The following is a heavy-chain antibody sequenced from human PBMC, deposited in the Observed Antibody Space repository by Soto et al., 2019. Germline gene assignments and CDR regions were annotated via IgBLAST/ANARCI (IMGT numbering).Heavy chain of an antibody. CDR1: GFTFSSYG. V-gene: IGHV3-33*01. CDR2: IWYDGSNK. Sequence: QVQLVESGGGVVQPGRSLRLSCAASGFTFSSYGMHWVRQAPGKGLEWVAVIWYDGSNKYYADSVKGRFTISRDNSKNTLYLKMNSLRAEDTAVYYCARTAAGRYELGMDVWGQGTTVTVSS. D-gene: IGHD6-13*01. J-gene: IGHJ6*02. CDR3: ARTAAGRYELGMDV.